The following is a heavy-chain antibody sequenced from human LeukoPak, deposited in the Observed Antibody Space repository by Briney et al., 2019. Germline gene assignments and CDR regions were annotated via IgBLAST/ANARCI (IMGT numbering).Heavy chain of an antibody. CDR2: MNPAGSET. CDR1: GFSFSAYW. D-gene: IGHD1-1*01. V-gene: IGHV3-7*01. CDR3: ARDRPAGGDY. Sequence: PGGSLRLSCAASGFSFSAYWMTWVRQAPGTGLEWVANMNPAGSETYYVDPVKGRFSISRDNSKNTLYLQMNSLRAEDTAVYYCARDRPAGGDYWGQGTLVTVSS. J-gene: IGHJ4*02.